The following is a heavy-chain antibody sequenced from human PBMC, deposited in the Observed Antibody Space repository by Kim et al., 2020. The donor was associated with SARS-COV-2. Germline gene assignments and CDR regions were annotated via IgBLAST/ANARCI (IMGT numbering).Heavy chain of an antibody. Sequence: YAHTVRGRFTISRDIPKNPLYLQLISVRAEDTAVYYCAMDSGSGSRPPDYWGQGTLVTVSS. D-gene: IGHD3-10*01. V-gene: IGHV3-11*06. J-gene: IGHJ4*02. CDR3: AMDSGSGSRPPDY.